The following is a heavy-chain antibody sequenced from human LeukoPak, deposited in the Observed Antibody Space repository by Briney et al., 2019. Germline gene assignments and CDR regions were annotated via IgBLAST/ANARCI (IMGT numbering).Heavy chain of an antibody. CDR3: ARGPRIAAAGQNYYYYGMDV. V-gene: IGHV4-34*01. CDR2: INHSGST. D-gene: IGHD6-13*01. J-gene: IGHJ6*02. CDR1: GGSFSGYY. Sequence: SETLSLTCAVYGGSFSGYYWSWIRQPPGKGLEWIGEINHSGSTSYNPSLKSRVTISVDTSKNQFSLKLSSVTAADTAVYYCARGPRIAAAGQNYYYYGMDVWGQGTTVTVSS.